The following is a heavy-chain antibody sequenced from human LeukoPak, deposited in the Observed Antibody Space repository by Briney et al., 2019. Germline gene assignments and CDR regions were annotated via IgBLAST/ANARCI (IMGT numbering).Heavy chain of an antibody. Sequence: SETLSLTCAVYGGSFSGYYWSWIRQPPGKGLEWIGEINHSGSTNYNPSLKSRVTISVDTSKNQFSLKLSSVTAADTAVYYCARGRYSKGHWSFRTNYYYYMDVWGKGTTVTVSS. CDR2: INHSGST. CDR3: ARGRYSKGHWSFRTNYYYYMDV. J-gene: IGHJ6*03. CDR1: GGSFSGYY. D-gene: IGHD4-11*01. V-gene: IGHV4-34*01.